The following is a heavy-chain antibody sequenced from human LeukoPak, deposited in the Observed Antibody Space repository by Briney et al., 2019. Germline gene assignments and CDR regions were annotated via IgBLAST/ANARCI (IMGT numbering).Heavy chain of an antibody. CDR1: GFTFSSYS. D-gene: IGHD2-2*01. V-gene: IGHV3-21*01. CDR2: ISSSSSYI. CDR3: ARDIVVVPAAIGDAFDI. Sequence: GGSLRLSCAASGFTFSSYSMNWVRQAPGKGLEWVPSISSSSSYIYYADSVKGRFTISRDNAKNSLYLQMNSLRAEDTAVYYCARDIVVVPAAIGDAFDIWGQGTMVTVSS. J-gene: IGHJ3*02.